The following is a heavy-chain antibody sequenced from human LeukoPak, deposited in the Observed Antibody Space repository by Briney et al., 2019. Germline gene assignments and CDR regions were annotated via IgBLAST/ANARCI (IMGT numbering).Heavy chain of an antibody. J-gene: IGHJ5*02. CDR2: IDPNSGGT. CDR3: ARESPMSTIVVVVAATNHNWFDP. D-gene: IGHD2-15*01. CDR1: GYTFTCYY. V-gene: IGHV1-2*02. Sequence: ASVKVSCKASGYTFTCYYMHWVRQAPGQGLEWMGWIDPNSGGTNYAQKFQGRVTMTRDTSISTAYMGLSRLRSDDTAVYYCARESPMSTIVVVVAATNHNWFDPWGQGTLVTVSS.